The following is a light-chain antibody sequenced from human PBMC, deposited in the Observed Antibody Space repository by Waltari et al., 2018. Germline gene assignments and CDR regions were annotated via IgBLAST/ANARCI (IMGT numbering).Light chain of an antibody. CDR3: SSYISSSTLEL. CDR2: DVS. V-gene: IGLV2-14*03. J-gene: IGLJ2*01. CDR1: SSDVCTYNY. Sequence: QSALTQPASVSGSPGQSITISCTGTSSDVCTYNYVSWYQQHPGKAPKLMIFDVSIRPSGVSNRFSGSKSGNTASLTISGLQAEDEADYYCSSYISSSTLELFGGGTSLTVL.